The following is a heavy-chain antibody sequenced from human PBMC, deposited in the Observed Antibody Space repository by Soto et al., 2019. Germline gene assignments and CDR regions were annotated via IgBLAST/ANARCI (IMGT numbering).Heavy chain of an antibody. V-gene: IGHV5-51*01. CDR2: IYPGDSDT. CDR1: GYSFTSYW. CDR3: ARLRLSQYYDFWSGYGPIANAFDI. J-gene: IGHJ3*02. Sequence: PGESLKISWKGSGYSFTSYWIGWVRQMPGKGLEWMGIIYPGDSDTRYSPSFQGPVTISADKSISTAYLQWSSLKASDTAMYDCARLRLSQYYDFWSGYGPIANAFDIRGQGTMVTLSS. D-gene: IGHD3-3*01.